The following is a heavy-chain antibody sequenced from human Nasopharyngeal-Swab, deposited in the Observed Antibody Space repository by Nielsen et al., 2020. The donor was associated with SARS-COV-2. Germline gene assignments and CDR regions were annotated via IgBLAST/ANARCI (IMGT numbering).Heavy chain of an antibody. CDR3: ATSSGYIVVVPAAIRRYYGMDV. J-gene: IGHJ6*02. Sequence: SVKVSCKASGGTFSSYAISWVRQAPGQGLEWMGRIIPILGIANYAQKFQGRVTITADKSTSTAYMELSSLRSEDTAVYYCATSSGYIVVVPAAIRRYYGMDVWGQGTTVTRLL. D-gene: IGHD2-2*01. CDR1: GGTFSSYA. CDR2: IIPILGIA. V-gene: IGHV1-69*04.